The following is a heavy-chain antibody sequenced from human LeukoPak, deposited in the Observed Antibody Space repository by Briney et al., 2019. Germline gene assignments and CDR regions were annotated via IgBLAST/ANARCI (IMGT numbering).Heavy chain of an antibody. V-gene: IGHV4-4*07. CDR3: ARVGYSGSGNYYNDRGAFDY. J-gene: IGHJ4*02. D-gene: IGHD3-10*01. Sequence: SETLSLTCTVSGGSISSYYWSWIRQPAGTALEWIGRIYTSGTITYNPSLKSRVTMSVDTSKNQFSLKLSSVTAADTAVYYCARVGYSGSGNYYNDRGAFDYWGQGTLVTVSS. CDR2: IYTSGTI. CDR1: GGSISSYY.